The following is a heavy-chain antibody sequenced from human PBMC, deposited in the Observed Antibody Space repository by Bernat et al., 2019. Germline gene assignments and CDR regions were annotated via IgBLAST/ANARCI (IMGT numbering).Heavy chain of an antibody. CDR2: INPNSGGT. J-gene: IGHJ6*02. V-gene: IGHV1-2*02. CDR1: GYTFTGYY. CDR3: ARSRQYSSSSGYYYGMDV. Sequence: QVQLVQSGAEVKKPGASVKVSCKASGYTFTGYYMHWVRQAPGQGLEWMGWINPNSGGTNYAQKFQGRVTMTRDTSISTAYMELSRLRADATAVYYCARSRQYSSSSGYYYGMDVWGQGTTVTVSS. D-gene: IGHD6-6*01.